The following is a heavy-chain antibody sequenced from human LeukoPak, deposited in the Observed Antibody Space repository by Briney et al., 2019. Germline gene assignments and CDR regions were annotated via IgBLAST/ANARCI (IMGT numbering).Heavy chain of an antibody. Sequence: GASVKVSCKASGYRFTDYYIHWVRQAPGQGLEWMGWINPNSGGTNYAQNFQGRVTMTRDTSISTAYMEQTSQRSDDTAVYYCARVYYYFYMDVWGKGTTLTVSS. V-gene: IGHV1-2*02. J-gene: IGHJ6*03. CDR2: INPNSGGT. CDR1: GYRFTDYY. CDR3: ARVYYYFYMDV.